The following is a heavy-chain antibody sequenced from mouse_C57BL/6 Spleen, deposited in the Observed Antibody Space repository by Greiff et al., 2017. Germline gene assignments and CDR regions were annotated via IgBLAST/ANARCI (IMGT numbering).Heavy chain of an antibody. CDR1: GYTFTSYA. J-gene: IGHJ1*03. D-gene: IGHD1-1*02. Sequence: VQLLESGAELVRPGASVKLSCKASGYTFTSYAISWVKQRTGQGLEWIGVIYPRSGNTYYNEKFKGKATMTADKSSSTAYMELRSLTSEDSAVYFCARSSGGSFYWYFDVWGTGTTVTVSS. CDR3: ARSSGGSFYWYFDV. V-gene: IGHV1-81*01. CDR2: IYPRSGNT.